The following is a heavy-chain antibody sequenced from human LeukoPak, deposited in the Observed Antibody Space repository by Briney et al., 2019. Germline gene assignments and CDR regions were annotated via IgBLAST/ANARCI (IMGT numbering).Heavy chain of an antibody. CDR1: GFTFSSYA. J-gene: IGHJ6*03. Sequence: PGGSLRLSCAASGFTFSSYAMSWVRQAPGKGLVWVSRINSDGSSTSYADSVRGRFTISRGNAKNTLYLQMTSLRAEDTALYYCAKDATAVPGTVYMDVWGKGTTVTISS. V-gene: IGHV3-74*01. D-gene: IGHD6-13*01. CDR2: INSDGSST. CDR3: AKDATAVPGTVYMDV.